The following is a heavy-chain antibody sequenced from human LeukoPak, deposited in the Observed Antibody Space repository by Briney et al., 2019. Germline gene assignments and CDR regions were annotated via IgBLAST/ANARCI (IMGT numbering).Heavy chain of an antibody. Sequence: GGSLRLSCAASGFTFSSYAMSWARQAPGKGLEWVSAISGSGGSTYYADSVKGRFTISRDNSKNTLYLQMNSLRAEDTAVYYCAKDWENDYGDYDWFDPWGQGTLVTVSS. J-gene: IGHJ5*02. D-gene: IGHD4-17*01. V-gene: IGHV3-23*01. CDR3: AKDWENDYGDYDWFDP. CDR1: GFTFSSYA. CDR2: ISGSGGST.